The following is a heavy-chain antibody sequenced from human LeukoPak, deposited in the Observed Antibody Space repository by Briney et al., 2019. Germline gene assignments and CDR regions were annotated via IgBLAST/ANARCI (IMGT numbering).Heavy chain of an antibody. CDR2: INHGGST. CDR1: GGSLSAYY. CDR3: ARHSTWYCSGGSCYRFDL. Sequence: SETLSLTCAVYGGSLSAYYWTWIRQPPAKGLEWIGEINHGGSTNYNPSLKSRVTISIDTSKNQFSLKLSSVTAADTAVYYCARHSTWYCSGGSCYRFDLWGQGTLVTVSS. D-gene: IGHD2-15*01. V-gene: IGHV4-34*01. J-gene: IGHJ5*02.